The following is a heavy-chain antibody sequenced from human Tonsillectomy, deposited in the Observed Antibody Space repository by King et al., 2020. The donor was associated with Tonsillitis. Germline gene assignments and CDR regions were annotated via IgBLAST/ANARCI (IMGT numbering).Heavy chain of an antibody. CDR1: GGSISGYY. CDR2: IFYSGTT. J-gene: IGHJ4*02. CDR3: ARETLMGSSNEIDY. V-gene: IGHV4-59*01. D-gene: IGHD6-13*01. Sequence: QLQESGPGLVKPSETLSLTCTVSGGSISGYYWSWIRQPPGKGLEWTGYIFYSGTTNYNPSLMSRVTISVDTSRNQFSLKLSSVTAADTAMYYCARETLMGSSNEIDYWGQGTLVTVSS.